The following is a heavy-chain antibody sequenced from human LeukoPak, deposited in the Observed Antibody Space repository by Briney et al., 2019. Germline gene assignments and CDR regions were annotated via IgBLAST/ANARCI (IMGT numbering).Heavy chain of an antibody. D-gene: IGHD1-26*01. CDR1: GFTFSGHW. V-gene: IGHV3-7*01. CDR2: MNGDGSQI. J-gene: IGHJ3*01. CDR3: VAWGNSGNS. Sequence: GGSLRHSCAASGFTFSGHWMSWVRQAPAKGLEWVAHMNGDGSQIYYMDFVKGRFTISRDNAKNSLYLQMNGLRAEDTAVYYCVAWGNSGNSWGQGTMVIVSS.